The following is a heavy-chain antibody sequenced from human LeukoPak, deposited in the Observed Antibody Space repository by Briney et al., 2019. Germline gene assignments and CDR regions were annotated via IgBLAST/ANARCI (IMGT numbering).Heavy chain of an antibody. CDR3: ARASIYGMDV. CDR2: IYYSGST. J-gene: IGHJ6*02. Sequence: SQTLSLTCTVSGGSISSGGYYCSWIRQHPGKGLEWIGYIYYSGSTYYNPSLKSRVTISVDTSKNQFSLKLSSVTAADTAVYYCARASIYGMDVWGQGTTVTVSS. D-gene: IGHD2-21*01. CDR1: GGSISSGGYY. V-gene: IGHV4-31*03.